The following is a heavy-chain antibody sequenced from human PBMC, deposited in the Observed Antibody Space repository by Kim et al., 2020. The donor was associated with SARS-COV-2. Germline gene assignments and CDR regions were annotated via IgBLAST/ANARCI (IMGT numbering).Heavy chain of an antibody. CDR3: AKLSPH. J-gene: IGHJ6*02. V-gene: IGHV3-23*01. CDR1: GFTFSSNA. CDR2: IGSGGGTT. Sequence: GGSLRLSCAASGFTFSSNAMSWVRQAPGKGLEWVSTIGSGGGTTNYADSVKGRFTISRDNSKNTLYLQMNSLRAEDPAVYYCAKLSPHWGQGTTVTVSS.